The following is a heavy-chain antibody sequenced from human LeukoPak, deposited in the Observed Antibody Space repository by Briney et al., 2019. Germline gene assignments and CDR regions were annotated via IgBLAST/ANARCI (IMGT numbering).Heavy chain of an antibody. D-gene: IGHD5-12*01. CDR3: ARGYSGYDVYFDY. Sequence: PGGSLRLSCAASEFTFSSYGMHWVRQAPGKGLEWVAVIWYDGSNKYYADSVKGRFTISRDNSKNTLYLQMDSLRAEDTAVYYCARGYSGYDVYFDYWGQGTLVTVSS. V-gene: IGHV3-33*01. CDR1: EFTFSSYG. J-gene: IGHJ4*02. CDR2: IWYDGSNK.